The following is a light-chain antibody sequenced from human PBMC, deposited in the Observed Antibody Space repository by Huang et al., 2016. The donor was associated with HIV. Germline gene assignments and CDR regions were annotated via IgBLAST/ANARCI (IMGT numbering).Light chain of an antibody. J-gene: IGKJ1*01. CDR1: QSVSSY. CDR2: DAS. V-gene: IGKV3-11*01. Sequence: EIVLTQSPATLSLSPGERATLSCRASQSVSSYLAWYQQKPGQAPRRLIDDASNRATGIPARFSGSGSGTDFTLTISSREPEDFAVYYCQQRSNGPPMTFGQGTKVEIK. CDR3: QQRSNGPPMT.